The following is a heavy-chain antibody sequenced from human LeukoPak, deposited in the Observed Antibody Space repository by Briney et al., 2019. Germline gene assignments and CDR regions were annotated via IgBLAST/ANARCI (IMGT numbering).Heavy chain of an antibody. Sequence: GGSLRLSCAASGFTFSSHWMHWVRQPPGKGLVWVSRINPAGSDTHYADFVKGRFTVSRDNSKNTLYLQMNSLRAEDTAVYYCAKVWSPSGWFWGYFDYWGQGTLVTVSS. CDR3: AKVWSPSGWFWGYFDY. CDR2: INPAGSDT. CDR1: GFTFSSHW. J-gene: IGHJ4*02. D-gene: IGHD6-19*01. V-gene: IGHV3-74*01.